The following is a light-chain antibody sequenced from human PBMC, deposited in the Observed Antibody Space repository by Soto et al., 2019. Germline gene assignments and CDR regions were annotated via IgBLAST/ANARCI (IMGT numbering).Light chain of an antibody. CDR3: GSWDSSLSAYV. V-gene: IGLV1-44*01. CDR2: TAG. J-gene: IGLJ1*01. CDR1: SSNIGSNT. Sequence: QSVLTQPLSASASPGQRVTISCSGGSSNIGSNTVAWYQHLPGTAPPRLIFTAGQRPSGVPGRFSGSKSGTSASLGITGFQTGDEADYYCGSWDSSLSAYVFGTGTKVTVL.